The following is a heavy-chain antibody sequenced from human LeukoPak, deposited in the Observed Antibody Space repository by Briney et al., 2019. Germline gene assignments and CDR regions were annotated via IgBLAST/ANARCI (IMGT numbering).Heavy chain of an antibody. V-gene: IGHV4-39*01. CDR2: IYYSGST. J-gene: IGHJ4*02. CDR3: AISTYYYDSSGIF. Sequence: SETLSLTCTVSGGSIGSSSYYWAWIRQPPGKGLEWIGNIYYSGSTYYNPSLKSRVTISVDTSKNQFSLKLSSVTAADTAVYFRAISTYYYDSSGIFWGQGTLVTVSS. D-gene: IGHD3-22*01. CDR1: GGSIGSSSYY.